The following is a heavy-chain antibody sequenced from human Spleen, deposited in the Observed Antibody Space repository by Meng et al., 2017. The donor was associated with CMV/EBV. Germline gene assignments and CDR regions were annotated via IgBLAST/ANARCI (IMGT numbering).Heavy chain of an antibody. Sequence: GESLKISCAASAFTFSMYGMHWVRQAPGKGLEWVAFIKYDGSSIYYVDSVKGRFTISRDNSKNTLFLQLNSLRVEDTAVYHCAKGPYYDFWSGYPGVYNMDVWGQGTAVTVS. D-gene: IGHD3-3*01. CDR1: AFTFSMYG. CDR3: AKGPYYDFWSGYPGVYNMDV. CDR2: IKYDGSSI. J-gene: IGHJ6*02. V-gene: IGHV3-30*02.